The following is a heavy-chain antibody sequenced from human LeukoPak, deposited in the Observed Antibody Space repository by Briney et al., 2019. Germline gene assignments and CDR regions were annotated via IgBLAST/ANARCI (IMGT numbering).Heavy chain of an antibody. CDR3: ARKDGDY. CDR2: IYSSGST. Sequence: SETLSLTCTVSGGSISRRYWTWIRQPAGKGLEWIGLIYSSGSTLFNPSLKSRVAMSVDLTKNQLSLKLTSVTAADTAMYYCARKDGDYWGRGTLVTVSS. CDR1: GGSISRRY. V-gene: IGHV4-4*07. J-gene: IGHJ4*02.